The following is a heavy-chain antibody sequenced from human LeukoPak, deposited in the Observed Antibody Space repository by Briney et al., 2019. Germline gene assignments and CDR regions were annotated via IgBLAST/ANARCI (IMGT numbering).Heavy chain of an antibody. CDR2: INPNSGGP. Sequence: GASVQVSCQACGYTFTGYYMHWVRQAPGQGLEWMGWINPNSGGPNYAQKFQGRVTMTRDTSISTAYMELSRLRSDDTAVYYCARDGAAAAGNLYYGMDVWGQGTTVTVSS. CDR1: GYTFTGYY. J-gene: IGHJ6*02. V-gene: IGHV1-2*02. D-gene: IGHD6-13*01. CDR3: ARDGAAAAGNLYYGMDV.